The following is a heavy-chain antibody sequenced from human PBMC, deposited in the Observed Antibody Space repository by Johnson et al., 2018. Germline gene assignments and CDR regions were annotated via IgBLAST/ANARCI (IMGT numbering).Heavy chain of an antibody. D-gene: IGHD6-19*01. CDR3: AKSQRGIAVLLATYFQR. CDR2: IKQDGSEI. V-gene: IGHV3-7*01. J-gene: IGHJ1*01. Sequence: EVQLLESGGGLVKPGGSLRLSCAASGFTFGSLWMTWVRQAPGKGLQWVANIKQDGSEIKYVDSVKGRFTIPRDNDKNSLFLQMNSLRVEDTAVFYCAKSQRGIAVLLATYFQRWGQGTLVTVSS. CDR1: GFTFGSLW.